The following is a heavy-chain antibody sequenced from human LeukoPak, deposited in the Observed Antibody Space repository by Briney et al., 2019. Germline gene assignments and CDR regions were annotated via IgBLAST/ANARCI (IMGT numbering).Heavy chain of an antibody. CDR2: ISSSGSTI. CDR3: AELGITMIGGV. CDR1: GFTFSSYG. J-gene: IGHJ6*04. D-gene: IGHD3-10*02. V-gene: IGHV3-48*04. Sequence: GGTLRLSCGASGFTFSSYGMSWVRQAPGKGLEWVSYISSSGSTIYYADSVKGRFTISRDNAKNSLYLQMNSLRAEDTAVYYCAELGITMIGGVWGKGTTVTISS.